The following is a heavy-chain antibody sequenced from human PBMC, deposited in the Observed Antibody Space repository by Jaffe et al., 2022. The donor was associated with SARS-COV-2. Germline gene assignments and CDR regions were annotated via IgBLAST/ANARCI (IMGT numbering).Heavy chain of an antibody. CDR1: GYTFTSYG. CDR2: ISAYNGNT. D-gene: IGHD3-10*01. V-gene: IGHV1-18*01. J-gene: IGHJ3*02. CDR3: ARESGYYGSEAKRAFDI. Sequence: QVQLVQSGAEVKKPGASVKVSCKASGYTFTSYGISWVRQAPGQGLEWMGWISAYNGNTNYAQKLQGRVTMTTDTSTSTAYMELRSLRSDDTAVYYCARESGYYGSEAKRAFDIWGQGTMVTVSS.